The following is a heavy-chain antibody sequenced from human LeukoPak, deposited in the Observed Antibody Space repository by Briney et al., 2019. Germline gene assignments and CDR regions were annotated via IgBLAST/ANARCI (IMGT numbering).Heavy chain of an antibody. Sequence: GRTLRLSCSASGFSFSTYALHWVRQAPGKGLEYVSGISSNWSTTYYADSVKGRLTISRDNSKNTLYLQMSSLRPEDTAVYYCVYQVLGALLWGQGTPVTVSS. CDR3: VYQVLGALL. D-gene: IGHD1-26*01. J-gene: IGHJ4*02. V-gene: IGHV3-64D*09. CDR1: GFSFSTYA. CDR2: ISSNWSTT.